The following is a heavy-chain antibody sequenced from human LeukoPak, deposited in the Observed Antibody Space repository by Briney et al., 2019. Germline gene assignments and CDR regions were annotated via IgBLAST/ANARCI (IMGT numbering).Heavy chain of an antibody. CDR1: GYTFTNYH. CDR2: INPDTGDK. J-gene: IGHJ4*02. CDR3: ARTTSMTASGYDY. D-gene: IGHD2-21*02. V-gene: IGHV1-8*03. Sequence: ASVRVSCKASGYTFTNYHINWVRQASGQGLEWMTWINPDTGDKGYARKFQDRVTITTDTSISTAYMELSSLSSEDTAVYFCARTTSMTASGYDYWGQGTLVTVSS.